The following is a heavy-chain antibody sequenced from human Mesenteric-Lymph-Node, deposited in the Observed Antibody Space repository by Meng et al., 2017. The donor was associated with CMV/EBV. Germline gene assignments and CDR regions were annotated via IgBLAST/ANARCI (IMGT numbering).Heavy chain of an antibody. CDR1: GDSISSSSYY. V-gene: IGHV4-39*07. CDR2: IHYSGTT. D-gene: IGHD3-16*01. CDR3: ARDGGGGYY. J-gene: IGHJ4*02. Sequence: GSLRLSCIVSGDSISSSSYYWGWIRQPPGKGLEWIGSIHYSGTTYYNPSLKSRVTISVDTSKNQFSLKLRSVTAADTAVYYCARDGGGGYYWGQGTLVTVSS.